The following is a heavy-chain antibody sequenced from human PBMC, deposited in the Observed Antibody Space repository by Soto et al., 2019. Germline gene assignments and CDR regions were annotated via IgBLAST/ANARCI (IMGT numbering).Heavy chain of an antibody. CDR2: ISYDGGNK. J-gene: IGHJ4*02. D-gene: IGHD6-19*01. V-gene: IGHV3-30*18. CDR1: GFTFSSYV. CDR3: AKDSSGWYGPQGY. Sequence: PGGSLRVSCAASGFTFSSYVMHWVRQSPGKGLEWVAVISYDGGNKYYADSVKGRFTISRDNSKNTLYLQMNSLRAEDTAVYYCAKDSSGWYGPQGYWGQGTLVTVSS.